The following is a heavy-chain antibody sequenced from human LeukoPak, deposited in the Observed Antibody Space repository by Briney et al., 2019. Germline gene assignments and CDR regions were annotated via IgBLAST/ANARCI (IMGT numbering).Heavy chain of an antibody. CDR1: GFTFSAYA. V-gene: IGHV3-64D*09. J-gene: IGHJ4*02. CDR3: VRKTSVTGGDC. CDR2: ISNNGGSS. Sequence: PGGSLRLSCSASGFTFSAYAMYWVRQAPGKGLEYVSGISNNGGSSFYADSVKGRFTNSRDNSKNTLYLQMSSLRAEDTAVYYCVRKTSVTGGDCWGQGTRLTVSS. D-gene: IGHD1-1*01.